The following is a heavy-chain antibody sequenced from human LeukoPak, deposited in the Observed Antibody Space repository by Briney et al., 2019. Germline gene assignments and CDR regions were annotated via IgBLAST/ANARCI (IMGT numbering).Heavy chain of an antibody. CDR3: ARAVSGRLDY. V-gene: IGHV4-59*08. Sequence: SETLSLTCTVFGGSISSYYWSWLRQPPGKGLEWIGYIYYSGSTNYNPSLNSRVTISVDTSKNQFSLRLSSVTAADTAIYYCARAVSGRLDYWGQGTLVTVSS. D-gene: IGHD6-19*01. J-gene: IGHJ4*02. CDR2: IYYSGST. CDR1: GGSISSYY.